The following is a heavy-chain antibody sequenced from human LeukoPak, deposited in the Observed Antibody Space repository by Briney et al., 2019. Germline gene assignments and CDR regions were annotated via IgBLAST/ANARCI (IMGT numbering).Heavy chain of an antibody. CDR2: IYYSGST. D-gene: IGHD5-18*01. CDR1: GGSIGSYY. Sequence: PSETLSLTCTVSGGSIGSYYWSWIRQPPGKGLEWIGYIYYSGSTNYNPSLKSRVTISVDTSKNQFSLKLSSVTAADTAVYYCARGYSYGLEAYFDYWGQGTLVTVSS. CDR3: ARGYSYGLEAYFDY. V-gene: IGHV4-59*01. J-gene: IGHJ4*02.